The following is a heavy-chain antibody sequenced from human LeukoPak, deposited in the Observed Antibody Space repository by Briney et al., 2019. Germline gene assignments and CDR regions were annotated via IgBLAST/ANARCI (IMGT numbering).Heavy chain of an antibody. D-gene: IGHD1-26*01. Sequence: GGSLRLSCTVSGFTFRTYSMNWVRQAPGKGLEWVSSINSGSSHILYADPVKGRFTNSRDNAENALFLQMNSLRAEDTAVYYCASGRGSFGYWGQGTLVTVSS. CDR1: GFTFRTYS. J-gene: IGHJ4*02. V-gene: IGHV3-21*01. CDR2: INSGSSHI. CDR3: ASGRGSFGY.